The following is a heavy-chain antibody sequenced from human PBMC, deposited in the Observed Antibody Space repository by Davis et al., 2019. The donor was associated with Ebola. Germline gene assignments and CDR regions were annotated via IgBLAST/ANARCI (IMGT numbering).Heavy chain of an antibody. CDR3: ARRAPYSYGYRWFDP. J-gene: IGHJ5*02. Sequence: GSLRLSCTVSGGSISSYYWSWIRQPPGKGLEWIGYIYYSGSTNYNPSLKSRVTISVDTSKNQFSLKLSSVTAADTAVYYCARRAPYSYGYRWFDPWGQGTLVTVSS. CDR2: IYYSGST. CDR1: GGSISSYY. V-gene: IGHV4-59*12. D-gene: IGHD5-18*01.